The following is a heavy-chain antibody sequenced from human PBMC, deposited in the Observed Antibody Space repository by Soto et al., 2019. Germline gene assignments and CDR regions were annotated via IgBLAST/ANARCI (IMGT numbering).Heavy chain of an antibody. CDR2: IIPIFGTA. J-gene: IGHJ5*02. CDR1: GGTFSSYA. Sequence: ASGKVSCKASGGTFSSYAISWVRQAPGQGLEWMGGIIPIFGTANYAQKFQGRVTITADESTSTAYMELSSLRSEDTAVYYCARDGGYSYPWFDPWGQGTLVTVSS. CDR3: ARDGGYSYPWFDP. D-gene: IGHD5-18*01. V-gene: IGHV1-69*13.